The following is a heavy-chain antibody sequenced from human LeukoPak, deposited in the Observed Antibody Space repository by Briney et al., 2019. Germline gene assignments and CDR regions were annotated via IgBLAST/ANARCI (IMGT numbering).Heavy chain of an antibody. CDR2: IWYDGSNK. CDR3: ARGGTSGYHLAQ. D-gene: IGHD3-22*01. CDR1: GFTFSSYG. V-gene: IGHV3-33*01. J-gene: IGHJ4*02. Sequence: PGGSLRLSCAASGFTFSSYGMHWVRQAPGKGLEWVAVIWYDGSNKYYADSVKGRFTISRDNSKNTLYLQMNSLRAEDTALYFCARGGTSGYHLAQWGQGTLVTVSS.